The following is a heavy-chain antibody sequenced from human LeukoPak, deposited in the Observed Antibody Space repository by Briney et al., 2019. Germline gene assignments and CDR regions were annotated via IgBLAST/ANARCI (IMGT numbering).Heavy chain of an antibody. CDR3: ARVFTIATIATWFDP. CDR1: GYTFSNYG. CDR2: ISAYNGST. V-gene: IGHV1-18*01. J-gene: IGHJ5*02. Sequence: ASVKVSCTASGYTFSNYGITWVRQAPGQGLEWMGWISAYNGSTNYAQKFQGRVTMTRDTSTRTAYMELSSLRSDDTAVYYCARVFTIATIATWFDPWGQGTLVTVSS. D-gene: IGHD1-26*01.